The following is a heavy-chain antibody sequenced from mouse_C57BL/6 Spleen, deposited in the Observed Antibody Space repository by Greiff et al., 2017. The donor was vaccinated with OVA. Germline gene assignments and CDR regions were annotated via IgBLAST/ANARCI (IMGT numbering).Heavy chain of an antibody. CDR3: ANQAPGYFDY. CDR1: GYAFSSSW. CDR2: IYPGDGDT. V-gene: IGHV1-82*01. Sequence: VQLVESGPELVKPGASVKISCKASGYAFSSSWMNWVKQRPGKGLEWIGRIYPGDGDTNYNGKFKGKATLTADKSSSTAYMQLSSLTSEDSAVYFCANQAPGYFDYWGQGTTLTVSS. J-gene: IGHJ2*01.